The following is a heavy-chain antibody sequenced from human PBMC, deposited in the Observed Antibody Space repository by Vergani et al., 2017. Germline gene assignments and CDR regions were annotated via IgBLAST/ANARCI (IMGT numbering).Heavy chain of an antibody. V-gene: IGHV4-59*08. Sequence: QVRLQESGPGLVKPSETLPLTCSVPGGSMSGYYWSWIRQPPGKGLEWIASFHHTGMSYNNPSLKSRVTISVDTSKNLISLKLNSVTAADAALYYCAGXGGSGNFYHLFDSWGQGTLVTVSS. CDR2: FHHTGMS. CDR3: AGXGGSGNFYHLFDS. CDR1: GGSMSGYY. D-gene: IGHD3-10*01. J-gene: IGHJ4*02.